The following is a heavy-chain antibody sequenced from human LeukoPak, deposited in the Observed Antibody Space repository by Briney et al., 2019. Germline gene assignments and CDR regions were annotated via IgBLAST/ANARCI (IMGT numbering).Heavy chain of an antibody. CDR3: ATDPRWEVINDY. D-gene: IGHD1-26*01. J-gene: IGHJ4*02. V-gene: IGHV3-15*01. Sequence: RGSLRLSRAASRFIFSDAWMSWVRQAPGKGLEWVGGIKIKTDGGTTDYVAPVKGRFTISRDDSKNTLYLQMNSLKTEDTAVYFCATDPRWEVINDYWGQGTLVTVSS. CDR2: IKIKTDGGTT. CDR1: RFIFSDAW.